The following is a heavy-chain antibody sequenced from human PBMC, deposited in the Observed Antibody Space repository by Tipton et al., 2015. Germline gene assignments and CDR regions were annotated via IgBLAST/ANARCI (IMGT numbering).Heavy chain of an antibody. D-gene: IGHD3-16*02. Sequence: VQLVQSGGGLIQPGGSLRLSCTASGFTFGDYAMSWVRQAAGKGLEWVGFIRSKAYGGTTEYAASVKGRFTISRDDSKSIAYLQMNSLKTEDTAVYYCSRDLYDYVWGSYRSHAFDIWGQGTMVTVSP. J-gene: IGHJ3*02. V-gene: IGHV3-49*04. CDR3: SRDLYDYVWGSYRSHAFDI. CDR1: GFTFGDYA. CDR2: IRSKAYGGTT.